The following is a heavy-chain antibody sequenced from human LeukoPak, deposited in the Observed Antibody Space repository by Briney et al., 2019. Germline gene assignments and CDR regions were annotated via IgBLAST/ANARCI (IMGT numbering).Heavy chain of an antibody. CDR2: FYISGST. V-gene: IGHV4-61*02. D-gene: IGHD3-16*02. CDR3: ARSYRAAFDF. CDR1: GASISSGLHY. J-gene: IGHJ4*02. Sequence: SETLSLTCTVSGASISSGLHYWNWIRQSAGKGLEWIGRFYISGSTDYNPALKSRVTISVDTSRNQISLKLTSVTAADTAIYYCARSYRAAFDFWGQGRLVTVSS.